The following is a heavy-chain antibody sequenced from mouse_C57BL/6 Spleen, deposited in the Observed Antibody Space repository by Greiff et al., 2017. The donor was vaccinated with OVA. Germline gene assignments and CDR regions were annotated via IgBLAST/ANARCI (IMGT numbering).Heavy chain of an antibody. CDR1: GYTFTSYW. CDR2: IDPSDSYT. CDR3: ARSEHYGSSGDYFDY. D-gene: IGHD1-1*01. J-gene: IGHJ2*01. V-gene: IGHV1-69*01. Sequence: VQLQQSGAELVMPGASVKLSCKASGYTFTSYWMHWVKQRPGQGLEWIGEIDPSDSYTNYNQKFKGKSTLTVDKSSSTAYMQLSSLTSEDSAVYYCARSEHYGSSGDYFDYWGQGTTLTVSS.